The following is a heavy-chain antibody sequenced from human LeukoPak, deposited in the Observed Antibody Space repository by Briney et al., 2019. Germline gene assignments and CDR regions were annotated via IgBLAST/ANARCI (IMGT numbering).Heavy chain of an antibody. CDR3: ARGYSYGYFY. Sequence: KASETLSLTCAVYGGSSSGYYWSWIRQPPGKGLEWIGEINHSGSTNYNPSLKSRVTISVDTSKNQFSLKLSSVTAADTAVYYCARGYSYGYFYWGQGTLVTVSS. V-gene: IGHV4-34*01. J-gene: IGHJ4*02. D-gene: IGHD5-18*01. CDR1: GGSSSGYY. CDR2: INHSGST.